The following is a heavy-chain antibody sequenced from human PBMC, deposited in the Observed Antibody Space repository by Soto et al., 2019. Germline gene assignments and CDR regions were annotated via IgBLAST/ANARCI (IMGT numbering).Heavy chain of an antibody. CDR1: GFTFSSFG. J-gene: IGHJ4*02. CDR2: ISYDGIDK. V-gene: IGHV3-30*18. CDR3: AKDLREMATIRPDY. D-gene: IGHD5-12*01. Sequence: QVQLVESGGGVVQPGGSLRLSCAASGFTFSSFGIHWVRQAPGKGLEWVAVISYDGIDKNYGDSVKGRFTISRENSKNMVYLQMNSLRAEDTAVYYCAKDLREMATIRPDYWGQGILVXXXS.